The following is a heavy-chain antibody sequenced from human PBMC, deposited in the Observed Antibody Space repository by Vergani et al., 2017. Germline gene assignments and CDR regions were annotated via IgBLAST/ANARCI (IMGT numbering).Heavy chain of an antibody. Sequence: EVQLVESGGGLVQPGGSLRLSCAASGFTFSSYWMSWVRQAPGKGLEWVANIKQDGSEKYYVDSVKGRFTISRDNAKNSLYLQMNSLRAEDTAFYYCAKERALITVTGSFDYWGQGTLVTVSS. CDR2: IKQDGSEK. J-gene: IGHJ4*02. CDR1: GFTFSSYW. V-gene: IGHV3-7*03. D-gene: IGHD6-19*01. CDR3: AKERALITVTGSFDY.